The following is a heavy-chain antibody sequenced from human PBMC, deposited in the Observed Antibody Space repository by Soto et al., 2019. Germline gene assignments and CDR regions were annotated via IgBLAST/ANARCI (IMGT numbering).Heavy chain of an antibody. V-gene: IGHV3-30*18. CDR1: GFTFSSYG. CDR2: ISYDGSNK. Sequence: QVQLVESGGGVVQPGRSLRLSCAASGFTFSSYGMHWVRQAPGKGLEWVAVISYDGSNKYYADSVKGRFTISRDNSKNTLYLQMNSLRAEDTAVYYCAKDPRYCSSTGCYDKAPYYYYMDVWGKGTTVTVSS. J-gene: IGHJ6*03. D-gene: IGHD2-2*01. CDR3: AKDPRYCSSTGCYDKAPYYYYMDV.